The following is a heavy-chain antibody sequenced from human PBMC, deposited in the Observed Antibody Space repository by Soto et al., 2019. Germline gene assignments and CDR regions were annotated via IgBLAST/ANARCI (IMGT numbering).Heavy chain of an antibody. Sequence: GGSLRLSCAASGFTFSSYAMSWVRQAPGKGLEWVSAISGSGGSTYYADSVKGRFTISRDNSKNTLYLQMNSLRAEDTAVYYCAKVWPPDIVATIQFSGMDVWGQGTTVTVSS. CDR3: AKVWPPDIVATIQFSGMDV. V-gene: IGHV3-23*01. J-gene: IGHJ6*02. CDR2: ISGSGGST. D-gene: IGHD5-12*01. CDR1: GFTFSSYA.